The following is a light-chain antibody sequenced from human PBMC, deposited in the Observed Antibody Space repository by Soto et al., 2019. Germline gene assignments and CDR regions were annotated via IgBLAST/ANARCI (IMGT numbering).Light chain of an antibody. Sequence: QSALTQPASVSGSRGQSITISCTGTSSDVGGYNFVSWYQQYPGKAPKLIISEVRNRPSGVSNRFSGSRSGNTASLTISGLHAEDEADYYCSSYTLPSLYVFGTGTKVTVL. CDR3: SSYTLPSLYV. CDR2: EVR. J-gene: IGLJ1*01. V-gene: IGLV2-14*01. CDR1: SSDVGGYNF.